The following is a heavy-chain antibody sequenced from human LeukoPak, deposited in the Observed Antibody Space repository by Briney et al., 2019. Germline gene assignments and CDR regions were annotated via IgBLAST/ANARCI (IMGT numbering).Heavy chain of an antibody. CDR3: ARDGSSSWHYYYYYMDV. D-gene: IGHD6-13*01. CDR2: ISADNGNT. J-gene: IGHJ6*03. V-gene: IGHV1-18*01. CDR1: GYSFTSYG. Sequence: GESLKISCQGSGYSFTSYGISWVRQAPGQGLEWMGWISADNGNTNYAQKLQGRVTMTTDTSTSTAYMELRSLRSDDTAVYYCARDGSSSWHYYYYYMDVWGKGTTVTVSS.